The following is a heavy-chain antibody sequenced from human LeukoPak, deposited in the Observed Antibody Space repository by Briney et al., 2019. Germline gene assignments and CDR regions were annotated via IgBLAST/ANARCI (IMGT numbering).Heavy chain of an antibody. J-gene: IGHJ6*02. CDR2: ISAYNGNT. CDR3: ARDGEYSSSWSPPPDYYGMDV. CDR1: GYTFTSYG. Sequence: ASVKVSCKASGYTFTSYGISWVRQAPGQGLEWMGWISAYNGNTNYAQKLQGRVTMTTDTSTSTAHMELRSLRSDDTAVYYCARDGEYSSSWSPPPDYYGMDVWGQGTTVTVSS. D-gene: IGHD6-6*01. V-gene: IGHV1-18*01.